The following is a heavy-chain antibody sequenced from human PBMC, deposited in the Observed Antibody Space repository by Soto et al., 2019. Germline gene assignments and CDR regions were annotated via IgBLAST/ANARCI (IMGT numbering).Heavy chain of an antibody. V-gene: IGHV4-59*01. Sequence: SETLSLTCTVSGGSIRSYYWTWIRQPPGEGLEGIGFIYYSRRSISYTGSTTYNPSLKSRVNISIDTSKNQFSLKVTSLTAADTAGYSCAGAGHYGGPDAIDIWGQGTMVTVSS. CDR2: IYYSRRSISYTGST. J-gene: IGHJ3*02. CDR3: AGAGHYGGPDAIDI. CDR1: GGSIRSYY. D-gene: IGHD3-10*01.